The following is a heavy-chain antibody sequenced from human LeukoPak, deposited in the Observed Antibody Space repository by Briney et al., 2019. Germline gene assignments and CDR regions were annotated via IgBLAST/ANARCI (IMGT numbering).Heavy chain of an antibody. V-gene: IGHV4-59*08. J-gene: IGHJ4*02. CDR1: GGSISTYF. Sequence: SETLSLTCSVSGGSISTYFWSWSRQPPGTGLEWIGYIYNSGTTNYNPSLKSRVTIAVDTSKNHFSLKLSSVTAADTAVYYCARHPLSSGYPFDYWGQGTLVTVSS. CDR3: ARHPLSSGYPFDY. CDR2: IYNSGTT. D-gene: IGHD3-22*01.